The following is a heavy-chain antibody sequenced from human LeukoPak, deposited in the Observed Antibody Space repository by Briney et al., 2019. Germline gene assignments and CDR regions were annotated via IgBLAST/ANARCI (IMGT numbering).Heavy chain of an antibody. CDR2: INHSGST. CDR1: GESFSGYY. CDR3: ARGGAARPRIYYFDY. V-gene: IGHV4-34*01. J-gene: IGHJ4*02. D-gene: IGHD6-6*01. Sequence: PSETLSLTCAVYGESFSGYYWSWIRQPPGKGLEWIGEINHSGSTNYNPSLKSRVTISVDTSKNQFSLKLSSVTAADTAVYYCARGGAARPRIYYFDYWGQGTLVTVSS.